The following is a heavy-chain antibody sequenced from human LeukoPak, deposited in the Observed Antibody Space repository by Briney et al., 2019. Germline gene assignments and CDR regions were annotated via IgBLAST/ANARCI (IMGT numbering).Heavy chain of an antibody. CDR2: IYSGGST. CDR3: ARDQTVPPGDAFDI. V-gene: IGHV3-53*01. CDR1: GFTFSSYA. Sequence: GGSLRLSCAASGFTFSSYAMHWVRQAPGKGLEWVSVIYSGGSTYYADSVKGRFTISRDNSKNTLYLQMNSLRAEDTAVYYCARDQTVPPGDAFDIWGQGTMVTVSS. J-gene: IGHJ3*02. D-gene: IGHD4-17*01.